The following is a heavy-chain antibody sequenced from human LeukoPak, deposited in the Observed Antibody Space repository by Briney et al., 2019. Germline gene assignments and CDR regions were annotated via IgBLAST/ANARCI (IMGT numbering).Heavy chain of an antibody. V-gene: IGHV3-20*04. CDR3: ARGWFGELSWFDP. D-gene: IGHD3-10*01. CDR1: GFTFSSYA. CDR2: INWNGGST. J-gene: IGHJ5*02. Sequence: GGSLRLSCAASGFTFSSYAMHWVRQAPGKGLEGVSGINWNGGSTGYADSVTSRFTISRDNAKNSLYLQMNSLRAEDTALYYCARGWFGELSWFDPWGQGTLVTVSS.